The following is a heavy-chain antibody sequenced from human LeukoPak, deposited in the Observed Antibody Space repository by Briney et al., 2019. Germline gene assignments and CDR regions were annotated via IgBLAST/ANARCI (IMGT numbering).Heavy chain of an antibody. D-gene: IGHD5-18*01. J-gene: IGHJ4*02. CDR1: GFTFGSFA. Sequence: GGSLRLSCEASGFTFGSFAMYWVRQAPGKGLDWIAGIFGSGGSPHYADSVKGRFTISKDNSKNTVYLQINSLRAEDTAVYYCGKTTAGYSSGQKPAWPVDYWGQGTLITVSS. CDR2: IFGSGGSP. CDR3: GKTTAGYSSGQKPAWPVDY. V-gene: IGHV3-23*01.